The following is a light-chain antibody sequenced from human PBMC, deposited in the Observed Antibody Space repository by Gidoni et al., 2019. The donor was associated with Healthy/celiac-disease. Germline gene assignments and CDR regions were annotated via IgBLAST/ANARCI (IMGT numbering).Light chain of an antibody. J-gene: IGKJ4*01. Sequence: EIVLTQSPGTRSLSPGERATLSCRASQSVSSSYLAWYQQKPGQAPRLLIYGASSRATGIPDRFSGSGSGTDFTLTISRLEPEDFAVYYCQQYGSSPVITFGGGTKVEIK. V-gene: IGKV3-20*01. CDR3: QQYGSSPVIT. CDR2: GAS. CDR1: QSVSSSY.